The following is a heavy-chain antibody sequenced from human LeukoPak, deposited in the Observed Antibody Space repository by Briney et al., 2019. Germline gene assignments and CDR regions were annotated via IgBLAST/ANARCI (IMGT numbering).Heavy chain of an antibody. CDR1: GYTFTGYY. V-gene: IGHV1-2*02. J-gene: IGHJ4*02. D-gene: IGHD3-16*02. Sequence: ASVKVSCKASGYTFTGYYMHWVRQAPGQGLEWMGWINPNSGGTNYAQKFQGRVTMTRDTSISTAYMELSRLGSDDTAVYYCARDKTLGELSFDYWGQGTLVTVSS. CDR3: ARDKTLGELSFDY. CDR2: INPNSGGT.